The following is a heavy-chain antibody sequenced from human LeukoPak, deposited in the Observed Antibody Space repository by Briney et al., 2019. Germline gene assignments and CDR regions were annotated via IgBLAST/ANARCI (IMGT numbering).Heavy chain of an antibody. D-gene: IGHD3-22*01. CDR1: GGTFHSYA. CDR3: ARENYYDSSGYYYVDDY. V-gene: IGHV1-69*05. CDR2: IIPIVGTA. J-gene: IGHJ4*02. Sequence: SVKVSCKASGGTFHSYAISWVRQAPGQGLEWVGRIIPIVGTANYAQKFQGKVTITTDESTSTAYMELSSLRSEDTAVYYCARENYYDSSGYYYVDDYWGQGTLVTVCS.